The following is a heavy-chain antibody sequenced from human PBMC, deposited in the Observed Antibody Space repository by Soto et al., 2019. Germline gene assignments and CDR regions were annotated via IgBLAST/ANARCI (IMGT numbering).Heavy chain of an antibody. D-gene: IGHD2-15*01. V-gene: IGHV3-23*01. J-gene: IGHJ4*02. CDR3: AKRRGAGGHFDY. CDR2: ISSGGST. CDR1: GFTFTSYA. Sequence: PVGSLRLSCAASGFTFTSYAMGWVRQAPGKGLEWVSVISSGGSTYYADSVRGRFTISRDNSKDTLSLQMNSLRAEDTAVYYCAKRRGAGGHFDYWGQGALVTVSS.